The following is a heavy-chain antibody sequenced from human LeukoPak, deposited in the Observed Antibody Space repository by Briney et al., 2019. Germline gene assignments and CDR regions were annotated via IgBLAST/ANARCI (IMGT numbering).Heavy chain of an antibody. CDR2: IYYIGST. V-gene: IGHV4-59*01. CDR1: GGSISTYY. CDR3: AGGSHGSGTYTWSL. J-gene: IGHJ4*02. Sequence: TPSETLSLTCAVSGGSISTYYWSWIRQPPGKGLEWIGYIYYIGSTNYNPSLKSRVTISIDTSNNLFSLNLSSVTAADTAVYYCAGGSHGSGTYTWSLWGQGTLVTASS. D-gene: IGHD3-10*01.